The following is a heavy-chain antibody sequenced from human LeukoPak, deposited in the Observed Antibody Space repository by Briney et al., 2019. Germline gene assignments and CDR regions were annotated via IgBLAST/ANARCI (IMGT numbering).Heavy chain of an antibody. V-gene: IGHV4-39*07. J-gene: IGHJ4*02. CDR3: ASRWRAGRFLEWHRIGGFDY. Sequence: SETLPLTCTVSGGSISSSSYYWGWIRQPPGKGLEWIGSIYYSGSTYYNPSLKSRVTISVDTSKNQFSLKLSSVTAADTAVYYCASRWRAGRFLEWHRIGGFDYWGQGTLVTVSS. CDR2: IYYSGST. D-gene: IGHD3-3*01. CDR1: GGSISSSSYY.